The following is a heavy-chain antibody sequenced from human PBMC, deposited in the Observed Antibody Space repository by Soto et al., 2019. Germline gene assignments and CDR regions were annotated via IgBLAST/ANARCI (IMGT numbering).Heavy chain of an antibody. CDR3: ARSLVGATTLGFDY. D-gene: IGHD1-26*01. CDR2: IYYSGST. V-gene: IGHV4-59*04. CDR1: GGSISTYY. J-gene: IGHJ4*02. Sequence: PSETLSLTCTVSGGSISTYYWSWIRQPPGKGLEWVGYIYYSGSTYYNPSLKSRVTISVDTSKNQFSLKLSSVTAADTAVYYCARSLVGATTLGFDYWGQGTLVTVSS.